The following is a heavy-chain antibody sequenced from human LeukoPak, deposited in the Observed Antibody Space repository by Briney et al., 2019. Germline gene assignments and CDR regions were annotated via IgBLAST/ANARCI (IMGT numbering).Heavy chain of an antibody. V-gene: IGHV3-30-3*01. J-gene: IGHJ4*02. CDR3: ARGLWYDSSGYSIDY. CDR2: ISYDGSNK. CDR1: GFTFSSYA. Sequence: GGSLRLSCAASGFTFSSYAMHWVRQAPGKGLEWVAVISYDGSNKYYADSVKGRFTISRDNSENTLYLQMNSLRAEDTAVYYCARGLWYDSSGYSIDYWGQGTLVTVSS. D-gene: IGHD3-22*01.